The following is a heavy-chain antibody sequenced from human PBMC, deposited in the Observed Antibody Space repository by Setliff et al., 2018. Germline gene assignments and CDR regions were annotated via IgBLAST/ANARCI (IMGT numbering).Heavy chain of an antibody. V-gene: IGHV1-2*04. CDR3: ARDKLWLMGYYYYYYMGV. D-gene: IGHD5-18*01. Sequence: ASVKVSCKASGYTFTGYYMHWVRQAPGQGLEWMGWINPNSGGTNYAQKFQGWVTMTRDTSISTAYMELSSLGSEDTAVYYCARDKLWLMGYYYYYYMGVWGKGTTVTVSS. CDR1: GYTFTGYY. CDR2: INPNSGGT. J-gene: IGHJ6*03.